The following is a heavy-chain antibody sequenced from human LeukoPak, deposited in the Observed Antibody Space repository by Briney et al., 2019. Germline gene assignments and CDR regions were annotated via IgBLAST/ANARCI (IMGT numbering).Heavy chain of an antibody. V-gene: IGHV1-46*01. D-gene: IGHD6-6*01. CDR1: GYTFPSYF. J-gene: IGHJ4*02. CDR2: INPTGGST. Sequence: EASVNVSFKASGYTFPSYFMHCVRQAPGQGLEWMGIINPTGGSTTYAQKFQGRVTMTRDTSTSTVYMELSSLRSDDTAVYYCARTAARRFDYWGQGTLVTVSS. CDR3: ARTAARRFDY.